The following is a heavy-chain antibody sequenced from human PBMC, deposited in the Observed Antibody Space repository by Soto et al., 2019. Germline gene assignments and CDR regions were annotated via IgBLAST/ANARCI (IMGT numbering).Heavy chain of an antibody. CDR2: IYYSGST. V-gene: IGHV4-31*03. D-gene: IGHD3-10*01. J-gene: IGHJ4*02. Sequence: SETLSLTCNVSGASINSGGHYWSWIRQHPGKGLEWIGYIYYSGSTYYNPSPKSRLSISVDTSKNQFSLRLNSVTAADTAVYYCASEGGRGEGYNAVDSWGQGMLVTVSS. CDR1: GASINSGGHY. CDR3: ASEGGRGEGYNAVDS.